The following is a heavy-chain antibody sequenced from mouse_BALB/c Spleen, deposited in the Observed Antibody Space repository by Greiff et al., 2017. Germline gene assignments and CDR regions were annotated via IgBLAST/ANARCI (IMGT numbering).Heavy chain of an antibody. CDR2: IDPSDSET. V-gene: IGHV1-69*02. J-gene: IGHJ1*01. D-gene: IGHD1-1*01. CDR3: AREGDYGSSYGWYFDV. Sequence: QVQLQQPGAELVKPGAPVKLSCKASGYTFTSYWMNWVKQRPGRGLEWIGRIDPSDSETHYNQKFKDKATLTVDKSSSTAYIQLSSLTSEDSAVYYCAREGDYGSSYGWYFDVWGAGTTVTVSS. CDR1: GYTFTSYW.